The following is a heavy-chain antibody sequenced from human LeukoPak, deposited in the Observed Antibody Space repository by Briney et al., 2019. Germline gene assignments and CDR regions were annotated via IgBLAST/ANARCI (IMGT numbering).Heavy chain of an antibody. CDR3: ARANLVSTTSNFDY. D-gene: IGHD4-17*01. CDR1: GGTFSSYA. J-gene: IGHJ4*02. CDR2: INPNSGGT. Sequence: ASVKVSRTASGGTFSSYAISWVRQAPGQGLEWMGWINPNSGGTNYAQKFQGRVTMTRDTSISTAYMELSRLRSDDTAVYYCARANLVSTTSNFDYWGQGTLVTVSS. V-gene: IGHV1-2*02.